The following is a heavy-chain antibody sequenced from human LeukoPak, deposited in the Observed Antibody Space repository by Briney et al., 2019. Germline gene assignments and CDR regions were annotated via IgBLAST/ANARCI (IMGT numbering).Heavy chain of an antibody. J-gene: IGHJ4*02. Sequence: GGSLRLSCAASGFTFINYWMHWVRQAPGKGLVWVSRVNKDGSNTTYADSVKGRFTISRDNAKNTLYLQMNSLRVEDTAVYYCASQVVVPAATDYWGQGTLVTVSS. CDR3: ASQVVVPAATDY. CDR2: VNKDGSNT. V-gene: IGHV3-74*01. CDR1: GFTFINYW. D-gene: IGHD2-2*01.